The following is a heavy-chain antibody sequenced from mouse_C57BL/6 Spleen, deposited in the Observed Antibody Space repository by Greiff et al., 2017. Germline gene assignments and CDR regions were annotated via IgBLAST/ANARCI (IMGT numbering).Heavy chain of an antibody. V-gene: IGHV1-82*01. CDR1: GYAFSSSW. CDR2: IYPGDGDT. D-gene: IGHD2-3*01. CDR3: ARIYDGYDDY. J-gene: IGHJ2*01. Sequence: QVQLQQSGPELVKPGASVKISCKASGYAFSSSWMNWVKQRPGKGLEWIGRIYPGDGDTNYNGKFKGKATLTADKSSSTAYMQLSSLTSEDSAVYFCARIYDGYDDYWGQGTTLTVSS.